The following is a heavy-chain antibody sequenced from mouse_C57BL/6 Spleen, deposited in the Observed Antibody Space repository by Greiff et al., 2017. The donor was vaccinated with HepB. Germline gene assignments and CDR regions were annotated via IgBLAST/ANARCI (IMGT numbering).Heavy chain of an antibody. J-gene: IGHJ4*01. Sequence: VQLQQSGPELVKPGASVKISCKASGYSFTSYYIHWVKQRPGQGLEWIGWIYPGSGNTKYNEKFKGKATLTADTSSSTAYMQLSSLTSEDSAVYYCARMEPHYYAMDYWGQRTSVTVSS. CDR2: IYPGSGNT. CDR1: GYSFTSYY. CDR3: ARMEPHYYAMDY. V-gene: IGHV1-66*01.